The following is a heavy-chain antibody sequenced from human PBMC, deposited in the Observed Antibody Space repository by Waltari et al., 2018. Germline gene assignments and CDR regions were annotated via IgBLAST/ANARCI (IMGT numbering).Heavy chain of an antibody. J-gene: IGHJ2*01. CDR1: GGSISSRTW. D-gene: IGHD1-1*01. Sequence: QVQLQESGPGLVQPSANLSLPCTVSGGSISSRTWWGWIRQPAGKGLEWIGRIHASGNTKYNPSLKSRVTMSVDTSKNQFFLKLSSVTAADTALYYCAREGIPNSVWYFDFWGRGSLLTVSS. CDR3: AREGIPNSVWYFDF. CDR2: IHASGNT. V-gene: IGHV4-4*07.